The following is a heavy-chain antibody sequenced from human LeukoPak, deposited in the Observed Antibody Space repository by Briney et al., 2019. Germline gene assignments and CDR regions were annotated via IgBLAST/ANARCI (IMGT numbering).Heavy chain of an antibody. D-gene: IGHD4-17*01. CDR1: GYTFTSYG. CDR2: ISAYTANT. V-gene: IGHV1-18*01. Sequence: GAPVKVSCKASGYTFTSYGISWGRQAPGQGLEWMGWISAYTANTNYAQKLQGRVTMTTDTSTSRAYMGLRSLRSDDTAVYHCARSTVTIPNWFDPCGEGTLVTVSS. CDR3: ARSTVTIPNWFDP. J-gene: IGHJ5*02.